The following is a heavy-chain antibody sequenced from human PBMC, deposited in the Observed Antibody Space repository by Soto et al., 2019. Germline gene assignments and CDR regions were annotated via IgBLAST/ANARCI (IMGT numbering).Heavy chain of an antibody. J-gene: IGHJ4*02. CDR1: GDSVSSGTYY. CDR2: IHYTGNT. V-gene: IGHV4-61*01. CDR3: ARSGAGSGWL. D-gene: IGHD6-19*01. Sequence: SETLSLTCTASGDSVSSGTYYWSWIRQPPGKALEWIAYIHYTGNTNYNPSLKSRVTISRDTSKNQFSLKLTSVTAADTAVYYCARSGAGSGWLGGQGALVTVSS.